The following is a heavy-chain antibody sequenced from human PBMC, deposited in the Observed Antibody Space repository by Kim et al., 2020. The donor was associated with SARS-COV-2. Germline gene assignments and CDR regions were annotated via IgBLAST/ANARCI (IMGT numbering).Heavy chain of an antibody. V-gene: IGHV1-69*13. CDR1: GGILNSYG. CDR3: ARGPTYYDDYMAL. Sequence: SVKVSCKASGGILNSYGISWVRQAPGQGLAWMGGITAIFETAKYAQKFQGRATITADESTRTTYMELSSLRSEDTAVYYCARGPTYYDDYMALWCTGTT. CDR2: ITAIFETA. J-gene: IGHJ6*03. D-gene: IGHD1-1*01.